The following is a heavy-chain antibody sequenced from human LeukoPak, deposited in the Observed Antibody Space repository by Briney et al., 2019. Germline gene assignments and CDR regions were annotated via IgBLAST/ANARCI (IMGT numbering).Heavy chain of an antibody. CDR1: GYTFTTYY. Sequence: EASVKVSCKASGYTFTTYYMHWVRQAPGQGLEWMGIINPSGGRTSYAQKFQGRVTMTRDTSTSTVYMELSSLRSEDTAVYYCARCGEPSYDILTGYSRFDNWGQGTLVTVSS. CDR2: INPSGGRT. J-gene: IGHJ4*02. CDR3: ARCGEPSYDILTGYSRFDN. D-gene: IGHD3-9*01. V-gene: IGHV1-46*01.